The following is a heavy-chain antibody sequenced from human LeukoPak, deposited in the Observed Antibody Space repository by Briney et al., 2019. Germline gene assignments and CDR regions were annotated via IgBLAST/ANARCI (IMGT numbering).Heavy chain of an antibody. V-gene: IGHV3-48*03. CDR2: VSTTGDIR. CDR1: GFTFSGYE. Sequence: GGSLRLSCAGSGFTFSGYEMNWVRQAPGKGLEWLSYVSTTGDIRHYADSVTGRFTISRDNAENALHLQMNSLRVEDAAIYYCARYSRWGTGNWYFDLWGRGTLVTVSS. J-gene: IGHJ2*01. CDR3: ARYSRWGTGNWYFDL. D-gene: IGHD6-6*01.